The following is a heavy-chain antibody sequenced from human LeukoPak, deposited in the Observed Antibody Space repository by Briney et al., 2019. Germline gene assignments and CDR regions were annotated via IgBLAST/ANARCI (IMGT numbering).Heavy chain of an antibody. D-gene: IGHD1-26*01. CDR3: AKGAGSYFPYNWFDP. V-gene: IGHV3-21*04. CDR1: GFTFSSYS. CDR2: ISSSSSYI. J-gene: IGHJ5*02. Sequence: GGSLRLSCAASGFTFSSYSMNWVRQAPGKGLEWVSSISSSSSYIYYADSVKGRFTISRDNSKNTLSLQMNSLRAEDTAVYYCAKGAGSYFPYNWFDPWGQGTLVTVSS.